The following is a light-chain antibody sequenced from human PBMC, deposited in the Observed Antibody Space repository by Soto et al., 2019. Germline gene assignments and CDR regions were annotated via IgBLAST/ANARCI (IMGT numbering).Light chain of an antibody. Sequence: QSVLTQPPSASGSPGQSVTISCTGTSSDVGGYNYVSWYQQHPGKAPKLMIYEVSKRPSGVPDRFTGSNSGNTASLTVSGLQSDDEADYYSSSYAGGNNLVVFGGGTKLTVL. V-gene: IGLV2-8*01. CDR1: SSDVGGYNY. J-gene: IGLJ2*01. CDR2: EVS. CDR3: SSYAGGNNLVV.